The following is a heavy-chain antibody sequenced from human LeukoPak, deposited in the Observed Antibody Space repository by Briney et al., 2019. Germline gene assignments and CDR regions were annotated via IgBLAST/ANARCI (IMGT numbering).Heavy chain of an antibody. D-gene: IGHD1-1*01. V-gene: IGHV4-59*01. CDR3: ARWNGGYFDY. Sequence: SETLSLTCAVYGGSFSGYYWSWIRQPPGKGLEWIGYIYYSGSTNYNPSLKSRVTISVDTSKNQFSLKLSSVTAADTAVYYCARWNGGYFDYWGQGTLVTVSS. CDR2: IYYSGST. J-gene: IGHJ4*02. CDR1: GGSFSGYY.